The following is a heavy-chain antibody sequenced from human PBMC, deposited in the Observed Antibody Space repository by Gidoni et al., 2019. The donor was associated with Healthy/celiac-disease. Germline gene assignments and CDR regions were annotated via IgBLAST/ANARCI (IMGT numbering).Heavy chain of an antibody. CDR3: AKDLGDFWSGYLFDP. V-gene: IGHV3-23*01. Sequence: EVQLLDSGGGLVQPGGSLRLSCAASGSTVGSYAMSWVRQAPGKGLDWVSAISGSGGSTYYADSLKGRFTISRGNSKNQLYLQMNSLRAEDTAVYYCAKDLGDFWSGYLFDPWGQGTLVTVSS. D-gene: IGHD3-3*01. J-gene: IGHJ5*02. CDR1: GSTVGSYA. CDR2: ISGSGGST.